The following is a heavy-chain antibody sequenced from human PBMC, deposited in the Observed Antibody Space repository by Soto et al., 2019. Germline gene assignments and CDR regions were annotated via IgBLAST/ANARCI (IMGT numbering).Heavy chain of an antibody. CDR3: AKSGPTNYFDF. Sequence: PGGSLRLSCAASGFTFSTFAMNWVRQAPGKCLEWVSGITGGSGFTFYADSVKGRFTISRDDSENTLFLQMSSLRAEDTAKYYCAKSGPTNYFDFWGQGXLVTV. J-gene: IGHJ4*02. CDR1: GFTFSTFA. D-gene: IGHD1-26*01. CDR2: ITGGSGFT. V-gene: IGHV3-23*01.